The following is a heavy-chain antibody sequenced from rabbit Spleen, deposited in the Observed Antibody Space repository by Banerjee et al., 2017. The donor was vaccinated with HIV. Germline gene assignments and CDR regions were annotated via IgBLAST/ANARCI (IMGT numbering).Heavy chain of an antibody. D-gene: IGHD1-1*01. J-gene: IGHJ4*01. CDR1: GFTISNYW. CDR3: VRGASSSGYYSL. Sequence: QLEESGGRLVQPGGSLTLSCKAYGFTISNYWMNWVRQAPGKGLEWIGIIYPITETTYYANWVNGRFTISSDNAQNTLYLQLNSLTAADTATYFCVRGASSSGYYSLWGQGTLVTVS. V-gene: IGHV1S7*01. CDR2: IYPITETT.